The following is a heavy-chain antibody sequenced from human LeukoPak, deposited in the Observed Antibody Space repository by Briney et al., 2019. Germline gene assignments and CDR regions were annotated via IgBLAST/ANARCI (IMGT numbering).Heavy chain of an antibody. CDR3: ARQVQYSSSWFDDKGNFDY. V-gene: IGHV5-51*01. D-gene: IGHD6-13*01. CDR2: IYPGDSDT. J-gene: IGHJ4*02. Sequence: GESLKISCKGSGYRFTSYWIGWVRQMPGKGLEWIGTIYPGDSDTRYSPSFQGQVTISADKSISTAYLQWSSLKASDTAMYYCARQVQYSSSWFDDKGNFDYWGQGTLVTVSS. CDR1: GYRFTSYW.